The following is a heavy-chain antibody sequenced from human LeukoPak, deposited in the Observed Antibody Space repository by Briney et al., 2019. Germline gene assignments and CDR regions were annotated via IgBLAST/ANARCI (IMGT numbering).Heavy chain of an antibody. CDR3: ARDSPLNY. CDR1: GFTLNTYS. V-gene: IGHV3-48*02. J-gene: IGHJ4*02. CDR2: ISSGSSTK. Sequence: SGGSLRLSCAASGFTLNTYSMNWVRQAPGKGLEWVSYISSGSSTKYYADSVKGRFTISRDNAKNSLYLQMNSLRDEDTAVYYCARDSPLNYWGQGTLVTVSP.